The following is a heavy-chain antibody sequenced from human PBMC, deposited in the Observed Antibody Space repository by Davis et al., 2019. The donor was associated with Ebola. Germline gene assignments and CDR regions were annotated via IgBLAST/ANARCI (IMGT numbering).Heavy chain of an antibody. CDR1: GGSISSYY. CDR3: ARDELRYYYGSGVYYYYGMDV. V-gene: IGHV4-59*01. D-gene: IGHD3-10*01. J-gene: IGHJ6*02. CDR2: IYYSGST. Sequence: SETLSLTCTVSGGSISSYYWSWIRQPPGKGLEWIGYIYYSGSTNYNPSLKSRVPISVDTSKNQFSLKLSSVTAADTAVYYCARDELRYYYGSGVYYYYGMDVWGQGTTVTVSS.